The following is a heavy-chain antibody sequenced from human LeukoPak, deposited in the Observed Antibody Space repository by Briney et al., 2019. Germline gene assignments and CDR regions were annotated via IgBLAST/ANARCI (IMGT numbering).Heavy chain of an antibody. D-gene: IGHD5-18*01. CDR3: ARDVNSSAHCGH. Sequence: GGSLRLSCAASGFTVNSNYMSWVRQAPGKGLERVSIIYKDGRTYYADSVKGRFTISRDNSRNMLYLQMNSLRAEDTAVYYCARDVNSSAHCGHWGQGTLVTVSS. V-gene: IGHV3-53*01. CDR2: IYKDGRT. CDR1: GFTVNSNY. J-gene: IGHJ4*02.